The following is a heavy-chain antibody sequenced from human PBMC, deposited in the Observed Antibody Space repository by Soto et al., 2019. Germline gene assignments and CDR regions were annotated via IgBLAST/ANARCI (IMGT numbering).Heavy chain of an antibody. CDR3: ARAHLTIENYYYGMDV. CDR1: GFTFSSHT. J-gene: IGHJ6*02. CDR2: ISSSGTTK. D-gene: IGHD3-3*01. Sequence: GGSLRLSCAASGFTFSSHTMNWVRQAPGKGLEWVSYISSSGTTKYYADSVKGRFTISRDNAKNSVYLQMNSLRAEDTAVYYCARAHLTIENYYYGMDVWGQGTKVTVSS. V-gene: IGHV3-48*01.